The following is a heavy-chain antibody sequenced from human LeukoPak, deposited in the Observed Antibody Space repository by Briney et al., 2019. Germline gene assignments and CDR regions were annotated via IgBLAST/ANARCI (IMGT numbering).Heavy chain of an antibody. Sequence: GGTLRLSCAASGFTFSSYAMSWVRQAPGKGLQWVSGTRGSGGSTYYADSVKGRFTISRDNSKNTLYLQMNSLRAEDTAVYYCAKGYTYYYDSSGYSPNFDYWGQGTLVTVSS. CDR3: AKGYTYYYDSSGYSPNFDY. V-gene: IGHV3-23*01. CDR2: TRGSGGST. CDR1: GFTFSSYA. J-gene: IGHJ4*02. D-gene: IGHD3-22*01.